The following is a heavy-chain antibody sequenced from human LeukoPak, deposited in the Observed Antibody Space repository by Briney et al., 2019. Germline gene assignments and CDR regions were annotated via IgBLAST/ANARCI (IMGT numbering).Heavy chain of an antibody. V-gene: IGHV1-69*01. CDR1: GGTFSSYA. D-gene: IGHD6-19*01. Sequence: VASVKVSCKASGGTFSSYAISWVRQAPGQGLEWMGGIIPIFGTANYAQKFQGRVTITADESTSTAYMELSSLRSEDTAVYYCARDLGYSSGWYGLWYFDLWGRGTLVTVSS. CDR2: IIPIFGTA. CDR3: ARDLGYSSGWYGLWYFDL. J-gene: IGHJ2*01.